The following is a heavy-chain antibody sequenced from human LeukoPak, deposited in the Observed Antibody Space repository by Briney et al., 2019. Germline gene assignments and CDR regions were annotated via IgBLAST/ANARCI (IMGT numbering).Heavy chain of an antibody. CDR1: GFTFSSYE. CDR3: ARDHMAYSSSPHTENFDY. V-gene: IGHV3-48*03. D-gene: IGHD6-13*01. J-gene: IGHJ4*02. Sequence: PGGSLRLSCAASGFTFSSYEMNWVRQAPGKGLEWVSYISGSSSTIYYADSVKGRFTISRDNAKNSLYLQMNSLRAEDTAVYYCARDHMAYSSSPHTENFDYWGQGTLVTVSS. CDR2: ISGSSSTI.